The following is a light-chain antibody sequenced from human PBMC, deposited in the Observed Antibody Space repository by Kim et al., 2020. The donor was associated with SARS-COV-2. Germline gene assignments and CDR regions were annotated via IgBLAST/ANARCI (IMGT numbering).Light chain of an antibody. CDR3: QQRSNPVT. Sequence: SLSAEERAPLSCRASQSVSSYLAWYQQKHGQAPRLLIYDASNRATGIPARFSGSGSGTDFTLTISSLEPEDFAVYYCQQRSNPVTFGQGTRLEIK. V-gene: IGKV3-11*01. J-gene: IGKJ5*01. CDR1: QSVSSY. CDR2: DAS.